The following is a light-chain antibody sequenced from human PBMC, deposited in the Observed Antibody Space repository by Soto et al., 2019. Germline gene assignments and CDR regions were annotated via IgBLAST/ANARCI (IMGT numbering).Light chain of an antibody. V-gene: IGLV1-40*01. Sequence: QSVLTQPPSVSGAPGQRVTISCTGSSSNIGAGYDVHWYQHLPGTAPKLLIYDDIKRPSGVPDRFSGSRSGTSASLAITGLQAEDEADYFCQSYDSSLSSVLFGGGTKVTVL. J-gene: IGLJ3*02. CDR2: DDI. CDR1: SSNIGAGYD. CDR3: QSYDSSLSSVL.